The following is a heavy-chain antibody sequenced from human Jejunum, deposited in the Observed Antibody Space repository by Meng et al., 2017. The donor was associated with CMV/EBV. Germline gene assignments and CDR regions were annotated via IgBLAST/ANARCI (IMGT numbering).Heavy chain of an antibody. CDR3: VRGSTTGGFDP. J-gene: IGHJ5*02. V-gene: IGHV6-1*01. CDR1: GDGVSSDSVT. CDR2: TYYRSNWSN. Sequence: ISGDGVSSDSVTWNWIRQSPSRGLEWLGRTYYRSNWSNDYAVSVKSRITINADTSKNQFSLQLTSLTPEDTAVYYCVRGSTTGGFDPWGQGTLVTVSS. D-gene: IGHD1-1*01.